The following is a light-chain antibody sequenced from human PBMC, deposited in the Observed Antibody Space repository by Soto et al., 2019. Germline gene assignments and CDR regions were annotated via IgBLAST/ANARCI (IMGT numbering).Light chain of an antibody. CDR1: QSLSISY. J-gene: IGKJ5*01. CDR2: GAS. V-gene: IGKV3D-15*01. Sequence: EIVLTQSPGTLSLSPGEGATLSCRSSQSLSISYLAWYQHKPGQAPKLLIYGASTRATGIPARFSGSGSGTEFTLTISSLQSEDFAVYYCQQYNNWQITFGQGTRLEIK. CDR3: QQYNNWQIT.